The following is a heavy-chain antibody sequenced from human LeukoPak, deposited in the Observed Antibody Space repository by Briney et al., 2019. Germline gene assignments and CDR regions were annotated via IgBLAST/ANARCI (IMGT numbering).Heavy chain of an antibody. CDR3: ARAQEDSSGYYHYHYYMDV. V-gene: IGHV4-59*02. CDR1: GGSVSSYY. D-gene: IGHD3-22*01. Sequence: PSETLSLTCTVSGGSVSSYYWSWIRQPPGKGLEWIGYIYYSGSTNYNPSLKSRVTISVDTSKNQFSLKLSSVTAADTAVYYCARAQEDSSGYYHYHYYMDVWGKGTTVTVSS. CDR2: IYYSGST. J-gene: IGHJ6*03.